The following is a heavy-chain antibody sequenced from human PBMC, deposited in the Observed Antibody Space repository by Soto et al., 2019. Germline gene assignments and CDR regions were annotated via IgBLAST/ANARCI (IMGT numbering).Heavy chain of an antibody. J-gene: IGHJ4*02. CDR1: GFTFSSYR. D-gene: IGHD6-19*01. CDR3: AKDTIAVAPTFDY. Sequence: QVQLVESGGGVVQPGRSLRLSCAASGFTFSSYRMHWVRQAPGKGLEWVAVISYDGSNKYYADSVKGRFTISRDNSKNTLYLQMNSLRAEDTAVYYCAKDTIAVAPTFDYWGQGTLVTVSS. V-gene: IGHV3-30*18. CDR2: ISYDGSNK.